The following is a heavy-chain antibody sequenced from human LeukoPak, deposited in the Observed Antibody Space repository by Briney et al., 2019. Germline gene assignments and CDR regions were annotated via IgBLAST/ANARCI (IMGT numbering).Heavy chain of an antibody. CDR1: GYTFTSYG. V-gene: IGHV1-18*01. CDR3: ALNWGLGGIDY. Sequence: ASVKVSCKPSGYTFTSYGISWVRQAPGQGLEWMGWISAYNGNTNYAQKLKGRVTMTTDTSTSTAYMELRSLRSDDTAVYYCALNWGLGGIDYWGQGTLVTVSS. D-gene: IGHD7-27*01. J-gene: IGHJ4*02. CDR2: ISAYNGNT.